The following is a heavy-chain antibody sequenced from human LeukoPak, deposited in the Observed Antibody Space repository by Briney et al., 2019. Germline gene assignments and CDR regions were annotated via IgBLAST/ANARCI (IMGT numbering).Heavy chain of an antibody. CDR2: IYYSGST. V-gene: IGHV4-59*01. CDR3: ARSGGNDAFDI. CDR1: GGSISSYY. J-gene: IGHJ3*02. D-gene: IGHD2-15*01. Sequence: SETLSLTCTVPGGSISSYYWSWIRQPPGKGLEWIGYIYYSGSTNYNPSLKSRVTISVDTSTNQSSQKQSSVTAADTAVYYCARSGGNDAFDIWGQGTMVTVSS.